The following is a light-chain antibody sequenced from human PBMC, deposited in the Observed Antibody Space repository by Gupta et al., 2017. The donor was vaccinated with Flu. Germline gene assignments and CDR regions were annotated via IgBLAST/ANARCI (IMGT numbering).Light chain of an antibody. CDR1: QSIGNY. CDR2: AES. J-gene: IGKJ2*01. V-gene: IGKV1-39*01. CDR3: QQRDSAPYT. Sequence: DIQMTQSPSSLSASVRDRVTITCRASQSIGNYLNWYQHKPGKAPKLLIFAESSLQSGVPSRFSGSGSGTHFTLTISRLQPEDFANYYCQQRDSAPYTFGQGTKLEIK.